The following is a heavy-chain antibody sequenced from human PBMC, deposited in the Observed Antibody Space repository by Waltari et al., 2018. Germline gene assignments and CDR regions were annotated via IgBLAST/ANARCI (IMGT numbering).Heavy chain of an antibody. CDR3: ASLGYCSGGSCYWADY. D-gene: IGHD2-15*01. CDR2: INPNSGGT. Sequence: QVQLVQSGAEVKKPGASVKVSCKASGYTFTGYYMHWVRQAPGQGLEWMGWINPNSGGTNYAQKLQGRVTMTRDTSISTAYMELSRLRSDDTAGYYCASLGYCSGGSCYWADYWGQGTLVTVSS. J-gene: IGHJ4*02. V-gene: IGHV1-2*02. CDR1: GYTFTGYY.